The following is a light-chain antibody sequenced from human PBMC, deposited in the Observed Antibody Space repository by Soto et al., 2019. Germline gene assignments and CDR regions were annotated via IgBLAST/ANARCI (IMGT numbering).Light chain of an antibody. J-gene: IGLJ2*01. CDR1: SSDVGGYNY. V-gene: IGLV2-14*01. Sequence: QSALTQPASVSGSPVQSITISCTGTSSDVGGYNYVSWYQQHPGKAPKLMIYEVRNRPSGVSNRCSDSKSGNTASLTISGLQAEDEADYYCSSYTSSSTLVVLGGGTKLTVL. CDR2: EVR. CDR3: SSYTSSSTLVV.